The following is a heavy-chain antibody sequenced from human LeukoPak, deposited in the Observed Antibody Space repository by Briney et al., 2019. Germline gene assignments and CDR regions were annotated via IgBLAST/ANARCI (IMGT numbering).Heavy chain of an antibody. CDR3: AREGSGYDYNFDY. J-gene: IGHJ4*02. D-gene: IGHD5-12*01. CDR2: ISSSSSYI. CDR1: GLSFSSYC. V-gene: IGHV3-21*01. Sequence: GGSLRLSCAASGLSFSSYCMNWVRQAPGKGLEWVSSISSSSSYIYYADSVKGRFTISRDNAKNSLYLQMNSLRAEDTAVYYCAREGSGYDYNFDYWGQGTLVTVSS.